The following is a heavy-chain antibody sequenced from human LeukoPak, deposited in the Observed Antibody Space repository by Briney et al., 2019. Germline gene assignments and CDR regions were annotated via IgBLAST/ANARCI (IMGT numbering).Heavy chain of an antibody. V-gene: IGHV4-59*01. D-gene: IGHD5-24*01. CDR3: ARENNYNFDY. CDR2: IYYSGST. J-gene: IGHJ4*02. Sequence: SETLSLTCTVSGGSIRTYYWSWIRQPPGKGLEWIGYIYYSGSTNYNPSLKSRVTMSIDTSNNQFSLKLSSVTAADTAVYYCARENNYNFDYWGQGTQVTVSS. CDR1: GGSIRTYY.